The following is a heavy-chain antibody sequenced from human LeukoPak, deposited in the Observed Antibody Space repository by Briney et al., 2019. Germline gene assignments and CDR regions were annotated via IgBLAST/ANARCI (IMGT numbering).Heavy chain of an antibody. J-gene: IGHJ4*02. CDR1: GFTFSSYS. V-gene: IGHV3-48*01. CDR2: ISSSSSTI. D-gene: IGHD2-15*01. Sequence: GGSLRLSCAASGFTFSSYSMNWVRQAPGKGLAWVSYISSSSSTIYYAVSVKGRFTISRDNAKNSLYLQMNSLRAEDTAVYYCARDRLGYCSGGSCFFDYWGQGTLVTVSS. CDR3: ARDRLGYCSGGSCFFDY.